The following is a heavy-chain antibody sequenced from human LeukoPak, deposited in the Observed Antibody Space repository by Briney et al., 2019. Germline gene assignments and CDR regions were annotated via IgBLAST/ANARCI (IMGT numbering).Heavy chain of an antibody. CDR1: RIPFSTNN. CDR2: ISWNSSSI. V-gene: IGHV3-9*03. CDR3: AKDLRPRTGYRSGCFDY. Sequence: PGTPLRLSCAASRIPFSTNNMNCHRQAPGKGMQRVSGISWNSSSIGYADSVKGRYTISRDSAKNSLYLQMNSLRAEDMALYYCAKDLRPRTGYRSGCFDYWGQGILVTGSS. J-gene: IGHJ4*02. D-gene: IGHD6-19*01.